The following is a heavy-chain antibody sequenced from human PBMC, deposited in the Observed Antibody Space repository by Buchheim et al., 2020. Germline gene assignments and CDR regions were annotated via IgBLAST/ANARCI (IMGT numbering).Heavy chain of an antibody. J-gene: IGHJ6*02. V-gene: IGHV3-11*01. D-gene: IGHD3-3*02. Sequence: VQLLESGGGLVKPGGSLRLSCAASGFTFSDHYMSWIRQAPGRGLEWVAYISGSGSSTYHTDSVKGRFTISRDNARNSLYLQMNSLRAEDTAEYYCARDVTAFLTFSYYGMDVWGQGT. CDR3: ARDVTAFLTFSYYGMDV. CDR2: ISGSGSST. CDR1: GFTFSDHY.